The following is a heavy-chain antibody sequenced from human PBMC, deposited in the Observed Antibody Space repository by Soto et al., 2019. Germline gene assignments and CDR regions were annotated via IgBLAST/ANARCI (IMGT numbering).Heavy chain of an antibody. V-gene: IGHV4-30-4*01. J-gene: IGHJ6*02. Sequence: SETLSLTCTVSGASIGSGDYYWSWIRQPPGKGLEWIGYIYSSGSTSYNPSLKSRLTISLDTSKNQFSLKLSSVTAADTAVYYCARHPEMMDDYYYGMDVSGQGTWVTVSS. CDR1: GASIGSGDYY. CDR2: IYSSGST. CDR3: ARHPEMMDDYYYGMDV. D-gene: IGHD3-16*01.